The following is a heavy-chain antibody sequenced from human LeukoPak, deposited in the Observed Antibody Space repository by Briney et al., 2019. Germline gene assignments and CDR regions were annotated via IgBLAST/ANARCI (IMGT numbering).Heavy chain of an antibody. D-gene: IGHD3-10*01. CDR1: GYTFTGYY. V-gene: IGHV1-2*04. Sequence: ASVKVSCKASGYTFTGYYMHWVRQAPGQGLEWMRWINPNSGGTNYAQKFQGWVTMTRDTSISTAYMELSRLRSDDTAVYYCARETGRGYGSGSYYDYWGQGTLVTVSS. CDR2: INPNSGGT. CDR3: ARETGRGYGSGSYYDY. J-gene: IGHJ4*02.